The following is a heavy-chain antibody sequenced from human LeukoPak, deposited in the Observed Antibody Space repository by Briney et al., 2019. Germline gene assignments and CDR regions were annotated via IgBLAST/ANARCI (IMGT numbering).Heavy chain of an antibody. V-gene: IGHV1-46*01. CDR1: GYTFTRYY. D-gene: IGHD4-23*01. CDR2: IDPSSGST. CDR3: ARTTVVTAFDY. Sequence: GASVKVSCKASGYTFTRYYMHWVRQAPGQGLEWMGIIDPSSGSTSYAQKFQGGITTTRDATTSTVYLELSSRRSEDTAVYYCARTTVVTAFDYWGQGTLVTV. J-gene: IGHJ4*02.